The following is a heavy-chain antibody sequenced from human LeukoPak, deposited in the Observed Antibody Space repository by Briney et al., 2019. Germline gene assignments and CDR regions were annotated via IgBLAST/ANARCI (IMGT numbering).Heavy chain of an antibody. CDR1: GFTFSRYA. Sequence: GGSLRLSCAASGFTFSRYAMHWVRQAPGKGLEYVSAISSNGGSTYYANSVKGRFTISRDNSKNTLYLQMGSLRAEDMAVYYCARDWGAYGSGSYYPPAYWGQGTLVTVSS. CDR3: ARDWGAYGSGSYYPPAY. D-gene: IGHD3-10*01. J-gene: IGHJ4*02. V-gene: IGHV3-64*01. CDR2: ISSNGGST.